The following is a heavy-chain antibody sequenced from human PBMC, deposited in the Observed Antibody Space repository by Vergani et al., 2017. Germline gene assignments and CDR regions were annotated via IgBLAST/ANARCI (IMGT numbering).Heavy chain of an antibody. V-gene: IGHV3-11*01. CDR1: GFTFSDYY. D-gene: IGHD6-6*01. CDR3: ARGAEQLVPDLIDP. J-gene: IGHJ5*02. CDR2: ISSSGSTI. Sequence: QVQLVESGGGVVQPGRSLRLSCAASGFTFSDYYMSWIRQAPGKGLEWVSYISSSGSTIYYADSVKGRFTISRDNAKNSLYLQMNSLRAEDTAVYYCARGAEQLVPDLIDPWGQGTLVTVSS.